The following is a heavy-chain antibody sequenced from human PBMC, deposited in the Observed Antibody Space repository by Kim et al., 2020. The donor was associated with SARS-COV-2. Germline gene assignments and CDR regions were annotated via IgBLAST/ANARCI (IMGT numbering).Heavy chain of an antibody. CDR3: ASSSGGSYSFWRELLDY. V-gene: IGHV4-38-2*02. J-gene: IGHJ4*02. CDR1: GSSISSGYY. D-gene: IGHD1-26*01. CDR2: IYHSGST. Sequence: SETLSLTCTVSGSSISSGYYWGWIRQPPGKGLEWIGSIYHSGSTYYNPSLKSRVTISVDTSKNQFSLKLSSVTAADTAVYYCASSSGGSYSFWRELLDYWGQGTLVTVSS.